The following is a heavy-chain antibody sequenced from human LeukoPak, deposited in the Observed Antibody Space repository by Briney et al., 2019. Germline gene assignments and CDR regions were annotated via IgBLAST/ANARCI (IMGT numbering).Heavy chain of an antibody. CDR2: ISGSGDNT. CDR3: AKGSYYDSSGSFYFDY. J-gene: IGHJ4*02. V-gene: IGHV3-23*01. D-gene: IGHD3-22*01. CDR1: GDSINSLD. Sequence: ETLSLTCTVSGDSINSLDLWSWVRQAPGKGLEWVSGISGSGDNTYYADSVKGRFTISRDNSKNTLYVQVNSLGTEDTAAYYCAKGSYYDSSGSFYFDYWGQGTLVTVSS.